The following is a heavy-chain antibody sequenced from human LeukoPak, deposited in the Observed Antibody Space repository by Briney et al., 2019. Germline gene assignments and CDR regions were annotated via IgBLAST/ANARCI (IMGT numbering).Heavy chain of an antibody. V-gene: IGHV4-59*01. CDR1: GGSISSYY. Sequence: SETLSLTCTVSGGSISSYYWSWIRQPPGKGPEWIGDIYYSGSTNYNPSLKSRVTISVDTSKNQFSLKLISVTAAGTAVYYCARAETSGWHFDIWGKGTMVTVSS. J-gene: IGHJ3*02. CDR2: IYYSGST. D-gene: IGHD3-3*01. CDR3: ARAETSGWHFDI.